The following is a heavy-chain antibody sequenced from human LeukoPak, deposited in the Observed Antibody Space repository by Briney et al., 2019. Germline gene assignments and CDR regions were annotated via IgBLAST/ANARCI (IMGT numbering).Heavy chain of an antibody. Sequence: PSETLSLTCTVSGDSISSSSYYCGWIRQPPGKGLEWIGIIYYSGSTYYNPSLKSRVTISVDTSKNQFSLKLSSVTAADTAAYYCARSQYYDFWSGHYINPWGQGTLVTVSS. CDR2: IYYSGST. D-gene: IGHD3-3*01. CDR1: GDSISSSSYY. CDR3: ARSQYYDFWSGHYINP. V-gene: IGHV4-39*07. J-gene: IGHJ5*02.